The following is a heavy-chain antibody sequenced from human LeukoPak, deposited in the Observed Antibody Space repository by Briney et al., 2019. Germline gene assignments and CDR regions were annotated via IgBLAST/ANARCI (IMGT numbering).Heavy chain of an antibody. V-gene: IGHV3-53*01. CDR2: IYSGGST. CDR1: GFTVSSNY. CDR3: ARAKPKNMVRGLIMRRESRYYFDY. Sequence: GGSLRLSCAASGFTVSSNYMSWVRQAPGKGLEWVSVIYSGGSTYYADSVKGRFTISRDNSKSTLYIQMNSLRTEDTAVYYCARAKPKNMVRGLIMRRESRYYFDYWGQGTLVTVSS. D-gene: IGHD3-10*01. J-gene: IGHJ4*02.